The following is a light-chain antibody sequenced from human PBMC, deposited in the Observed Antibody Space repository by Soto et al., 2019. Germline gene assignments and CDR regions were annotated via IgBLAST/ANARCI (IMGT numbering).Light chain of an antibody. CDR1: QSINNRY. Sequence: EIVLTQSPGTLSLSPGERAILSCRASQSINNRYLARYQQMPGRAPRLLIHGASSRAAGITDRFSGSGSGTDFTLTINRLEPEDFAVYYCHHYDNSPPFPFGPGTTVDI. CDR2: GAS. J-gene: IGKJ3*01. CDR3: HHYDNSPPFP. V-gene: IGKV3-20*01.